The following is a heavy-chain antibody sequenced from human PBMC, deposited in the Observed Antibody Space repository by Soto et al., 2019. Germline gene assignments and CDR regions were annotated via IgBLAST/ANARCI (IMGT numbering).Heavy chain of an antibody. V-gene: IGHV4-30-2*01. CDR2: IYHSGST. CDR3: AKVPSL. Sequence: SETLSLTCTVSGGSFSSGSYCWSWIRQHPGKGLEWIGYIYHSGSTYYNPSLKSRVTISVGRSKNQFSLKLSSVTAADTAVYYCAKVPSLWGQGTLVTVSS. CDR1: GGSFSSGSYC. J-gene: IGHJ4*02.